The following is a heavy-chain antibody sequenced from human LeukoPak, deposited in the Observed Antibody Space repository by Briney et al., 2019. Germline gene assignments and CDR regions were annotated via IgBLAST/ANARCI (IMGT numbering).Heavy chain of an antibody. D-gene: IGHD1-1*01. CDR3: ARSTQYFDY. Sequence: PSQTLSLTCAISGDSVPSNSATWDWIRQSPSRGLEWLGRTYYRSNWYNDSAESVRSRITIIPDTSKNQFSLQLHSVTPEDTAVYYCARSTQYFDYWGQGTLVTVSS. J-gene: IGHJ4*02. CDR1: GDSVPSNSAT. CDR2: TYYRSNWYN. V-gene: IGHV6-1*01.